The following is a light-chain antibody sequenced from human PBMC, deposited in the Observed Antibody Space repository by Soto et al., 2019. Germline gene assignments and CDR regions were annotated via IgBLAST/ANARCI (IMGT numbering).Light chain of an antibody. J-gene: IGLJ3*02. CDR2: EVS. V-gene: IGLV2-23*02. CDR3: CSYVGSMNFRVL. Sequence: QSALTQPASVSGSPGQSITISCTGISSDVGVYNSVSWYQQHPGKAPKVIIYEVSKRPSGVSDRFSASKSGTTASLTISGLQAEDEAEYYCCSYVGSMNFRVLFGGGTKLTVL. CDR1: SSDVGVYNS.